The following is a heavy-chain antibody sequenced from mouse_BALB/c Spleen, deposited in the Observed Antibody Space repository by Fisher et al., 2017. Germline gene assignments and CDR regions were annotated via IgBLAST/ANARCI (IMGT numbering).Heavy chain of an antibody. D-gene: IGHD1-1*01. J-gene: IGHJ1*01. CDR3: ARSYYGSRYFDV. Sequence: FKGKATLTVDKSSSTAYMELLSLTSEDSAVYYCARSYYGSRYFDVWGAGTTVTVSS. V-gene: IGHV1-26*01.